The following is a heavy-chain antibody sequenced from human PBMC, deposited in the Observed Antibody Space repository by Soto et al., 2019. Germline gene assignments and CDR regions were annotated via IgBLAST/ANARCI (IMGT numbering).Heavy chain of an antibody. CDR2: IRSKAHGGTP. D-gene: IGHD5-12*01. V-gene: IGHV3-15*05. CDR1: GFSFTDVW. Sequence: EEQLVESGGGLVKPGGSLRLSCAASGFSFTDVWMSWVRQVPGEGLEWVGLIRSKAHGGTPEYAAPVKGRFTISRDDSRSTFYLQMNSLMSEDTAVYYCTTGFDFRGQGTLVTVSS. J-gene: IGHJ4*02. CDR3: TTGFDF.